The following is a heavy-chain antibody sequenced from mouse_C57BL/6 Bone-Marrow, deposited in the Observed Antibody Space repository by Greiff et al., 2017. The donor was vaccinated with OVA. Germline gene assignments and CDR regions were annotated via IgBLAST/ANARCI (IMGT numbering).Heavy chain of an antibody. CDR1: GYSFTSYY. CDR3: ARGGDGFAWFAY. V-gene: IGHV1-66*01. CDR2: IYPGSGNT. J-gene: IGHJ3*01. D-gene: IGHD2-3*01. Sequence: QVQLQQSGPELVKPGASVKISCKASGYSFTSYYIHWVKQRPGPGRAWIGWIYPGSGNTKYNEKFKGKATLTADTSSSTAYMQLSSLTSEDSAVYYCARGGDGFAWFAYWGQGTLVTVSA.